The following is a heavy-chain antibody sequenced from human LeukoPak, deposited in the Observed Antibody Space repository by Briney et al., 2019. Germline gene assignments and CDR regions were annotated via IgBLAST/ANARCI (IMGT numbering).Heavy chain of an antibody. CDR3: ARQPYYYDSSGLYYFDY. J-gene: IGHJ4*02. V-gene: IGHV4-39*01. CDR2: IYYSGST. Sequence: PSETLSLTCTVSGGSISSSSYYWGWIRQPPGKGLEWIGSIYYSGSTYYNPSLKSRVTISVDTSKNQFSLKLSSVTAADTAVYYCARQPYYYDSSGLYYFDYWGQGTLVTVSS. CDR1: GGSISSSSYY. D-gene: IGHD3-22*01.